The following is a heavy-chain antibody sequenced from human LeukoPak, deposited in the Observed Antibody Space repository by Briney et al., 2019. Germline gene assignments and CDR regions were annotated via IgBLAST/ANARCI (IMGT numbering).Heavy chain of an antibody. CDR3: ARGFCDILTGYYCNWFDP. D-gene: IGHD3-9*01. CDR2: ISYDGSNK. V-gene: IGHV3-30*04. Sequence: PGGSLRLSCAASGFTFSSYAMHWVRQAPGKGLEWVAVISYDGSNKYYADSVKGRFTISRDNAKNSLYLQMNSLRAEDTAVYYCARGFCDILTGYYCNWFDPWGQGTLVTVSS. CDR1: GFTFSSYA. J-gene: IGHJ5*02.